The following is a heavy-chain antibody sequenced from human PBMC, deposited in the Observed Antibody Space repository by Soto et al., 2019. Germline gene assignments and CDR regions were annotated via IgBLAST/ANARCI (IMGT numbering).Heavy chain of an antibody. D-gene: IGHD3-10*01. CDR3: ARGFGRFNY. Sequence: EVQLLESGGGLVQPGGSLRLSCGVSGFTFNDFEMNWVRQAPGKGLEWLAYIDGSGTTKKYADSVRGRFTISRDNPNNSLFLQMSSLSASDTAIYSCARGFGRFNYWGQRPLVSVSS. J-gene: IGHJ4*02. CDR1: GFTFNDFE. V-gene: IGHV3-48*03. CDR2: IDGSGTTK.